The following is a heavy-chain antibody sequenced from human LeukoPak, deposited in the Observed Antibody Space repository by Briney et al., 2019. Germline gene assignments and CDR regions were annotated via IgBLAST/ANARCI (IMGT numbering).Heavy chain of an antibody. CDR3: AKPGIAAAANEYYFHY. CDR2: ISASRGSP. J-gene: IGHJ4*02. V-gene: IGHV3-23*01. Sequence: GGPLRLSCAALGFTFSSYSMNWVRQAPGKGLEWVAAISASRGSPYSADSVKGRFTISRDNSKTSLYLQMNSLSAEDTAVYYCAKPGIAAAANEYYFHYSGQGTLVTVSS. D-gene: IGHD6-13*01. CDR1: GFTFSSYS.